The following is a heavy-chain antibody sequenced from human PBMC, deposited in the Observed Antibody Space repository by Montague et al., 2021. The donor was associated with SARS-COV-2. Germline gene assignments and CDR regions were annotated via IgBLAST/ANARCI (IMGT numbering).Heavy chain of an antibody. V-gene: IGHV3-48*03. CDR3: TRDYRSIVGDGLDI. CDR1: GFTFSNYD. D-gene: IGHD3-16*02. Sequence: SLRLSCAASGFTFSNYDMNWVRQASGKGPDFTSYISTSAYTTSYAGSVQGRFTISRDNGKNSLYLQMNSLRVEDTAVYYCTRDYRSIVGDGLDIWGQGTKVTVSS. J-gene: IGHJ3*02. CDR2: ISTSAYTT.